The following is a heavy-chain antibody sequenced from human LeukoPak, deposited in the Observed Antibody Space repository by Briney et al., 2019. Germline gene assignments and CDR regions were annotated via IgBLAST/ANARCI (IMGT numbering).Heavy chain of an antibody. CDR3: ARIVPLAERHYYDSSGPFDY. CDR1: GYTFTSYD. V-gene: IGHV1-2*02. D-gene: IGHD3-22*01. J-gene: IGHJ4*02. CDR2: INPNSGGT. Sequence: GASVKVSCKASGYTFTSYDINWVRQAPGQGLEWMGWINPNSGGTNYAQKFQGRVTMTRDTSISTAYMELSRLRSDDTAVYYCARIVPLAERHYYDSSGPFDYWGQGTLVTVSS.